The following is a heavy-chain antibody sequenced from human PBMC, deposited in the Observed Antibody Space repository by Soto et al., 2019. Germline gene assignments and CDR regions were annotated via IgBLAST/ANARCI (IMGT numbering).Heavy chain of an antibody. V-gene: IGHV3-7*04. CDR3: ARGSSSSGYVY. CDR2: IKQDGSEK. J-gene: IGHJ4*02. D-gene: IGHD6-19*01. CDR1: GFTLSSYW. Sequence: GGSLRLSCAASGFTLSSYWMSWVRQAPEKGLEWVANIKQDGSEKYYVDSVKGRFTISRDNAKNSLYLQMNSLRAEDTAVYHCARGSSSSGYVYGGQGTLVTVSS.